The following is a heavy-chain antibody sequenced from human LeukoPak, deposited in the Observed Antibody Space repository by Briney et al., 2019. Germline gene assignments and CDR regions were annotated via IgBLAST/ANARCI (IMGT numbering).Heavy chain of an antibody. D-gene: IGHD6-6*01. CDR1: GYTFTSYG. Sequence: ASVKVSCKASGYTFTSYGIIWVRQAPGQGLEWMRWISAYNGNANYAQKLQGRVTMTTDTSTSTAYMELRSLRSDDTALYYCARDHLMGSSDPYNWFDPWGQGTPVTVSS. V-gene: IGHV1-18*01. CDR2: ISAYNGNA. CDR3: ARDHLMGSSDPYNWFDP. J-gene: IGHJ5*02.